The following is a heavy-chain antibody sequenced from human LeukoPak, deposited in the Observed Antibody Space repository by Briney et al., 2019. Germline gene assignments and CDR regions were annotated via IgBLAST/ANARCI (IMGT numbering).Heavy chain of an antibody. Sequence: GGSLRLSCAASGFTVSSNYMSWVRQAPGKGLEWVSVIYSGGSTYYADSVKGRFTISRDNSKNTLYLQMNSLRAEDTAVYYCAKIRRGARGPFDPWGQGTLVTVSS. CDR3: AKIRRGARGPFDP. CDR2: IYSGGST. D-gene: IGHD3-10*01. J-gene: IGHJ5*02. V-gene: IGHV3-66*02. CDR1: GFTVSSNY.